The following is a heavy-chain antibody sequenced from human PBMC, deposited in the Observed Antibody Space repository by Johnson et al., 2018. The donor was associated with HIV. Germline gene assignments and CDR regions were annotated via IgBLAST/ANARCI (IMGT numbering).Heavy chain of an antibody. CDR3: ANYAGLGAFDI. J-gene: IGHJ3*02. CDR2: ITWDGGSA. CDR1: GFTFDDHA. Sequence: QLVESGGVVVQPGGSLRLSCAASGFTFDDHAMHWVRQAPGKVLEWVSLITWDGGSAYYADSVEGRFTISRDNSKNSLYLQMNSLRAEDTAVYYCANYAGLGAFDIWGQGTMVTVSS. V-gene: IGHV3-43D*03. D-gene: IGHD4-17*01.